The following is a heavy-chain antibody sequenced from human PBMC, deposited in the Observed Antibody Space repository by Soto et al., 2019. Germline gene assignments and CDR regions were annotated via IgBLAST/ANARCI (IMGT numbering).Heavy chain of an antibody. V-gene: IGHV4-39*01. Sequence: QLQLQESGPGLVKPSETLSLTCTVSGGSISSSSYYWGWIRQPPGKGLEWIGSIYYSGSTYYNPSLKSRVTISVDTSKNQFSLKLSSVTAADTAVYYCANLPGVFGVGGGMDVWGQGTTVTVSS. D-gene: IGHD3-3*01. CDR2: IYYSGST. CDR1: GGSISSSSYY. CDR3: ANLPGVFGVGGGMDV. J-gene: IGHJ6*02.